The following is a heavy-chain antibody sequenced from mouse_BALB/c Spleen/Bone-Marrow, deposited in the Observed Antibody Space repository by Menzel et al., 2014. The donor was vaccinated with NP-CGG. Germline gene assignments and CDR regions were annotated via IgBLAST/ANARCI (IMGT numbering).Heavy chain of an antibody. CDR3: ARAYY. CDR2: INSDGGST. Sequence: EVKLVESGGGLVQFGGSLKLSCAASEFTFSRYGMSWVRQTPDKRLELVANINSDGGSTYYPDSVKGRFTISRDNAKNTLYLQMSSLKSEDTAMYYCARAYYWGQGTLVTVSA. J-gene: IGHJ3*01. CDR1: EFTFSRYG. V-gene: IGHV5-6-3*01. D-gene: IGHD2-10*01.